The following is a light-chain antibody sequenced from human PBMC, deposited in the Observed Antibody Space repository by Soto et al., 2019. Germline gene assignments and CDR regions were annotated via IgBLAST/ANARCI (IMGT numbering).Light chain of an antibody. Sequence: QSVLTQPASVSGSPEQSITTSCTGTSSDVGAYNLVSWYQQLPGKAPRLIIYEGTKRPSGISHRFSGSKSDNTASLTISGLRAEDEAHYHCCSYAGSRTFVFGGGTK. CDR3: CSYAGSRTFV. CDR2: EGT. V-gene: IGLV2-23*01. J-gene: IGLJ2*01. CDR1: SSDVGAYNL.